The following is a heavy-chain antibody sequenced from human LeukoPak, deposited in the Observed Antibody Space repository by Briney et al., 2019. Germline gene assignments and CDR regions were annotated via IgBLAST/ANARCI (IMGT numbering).Heavy chain of an antibody. CDR2: ITSSSSYI. Sequence: AGGSLRLSCAASGFTFSSYSINWGRQAPGKGLEWVSSITSSSSYIYYADSVKGRFTISRDNAKNSLYLQMNGLRAEDTAVYYCAVPYSSGWYRDYYGMDVWGQGTTVTVSS. D-gene: IGHD6-19*01. V-gene: IGHV3-21*01. CDR3: AVPYSSGWYRDYYGMDV. J-gene: IGHJ6*02. CDR1: GFTFSSYS.